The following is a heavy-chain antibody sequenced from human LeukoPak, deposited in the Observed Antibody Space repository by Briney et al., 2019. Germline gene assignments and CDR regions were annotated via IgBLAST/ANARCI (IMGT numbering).Heavy chain of an antibody. Sequence: SETLSLTCTVSGGSISSSSYYWGWTRQPPGKGLEWIGYIYYSGSTYYNPSLKSRVTISVDTSKNQFSLKLSSVAAADTAVYYCARDGGTQLDYYWGQGTLVTVSS. D-gene: IGHD6-6*01. V-gene: IGHV4-30-4*08. CDR3: ARDGGTQLDYY. CDR1: GGSISSSSYY. CDR2: IYYSGST. J-gene: IGHJ4*02.